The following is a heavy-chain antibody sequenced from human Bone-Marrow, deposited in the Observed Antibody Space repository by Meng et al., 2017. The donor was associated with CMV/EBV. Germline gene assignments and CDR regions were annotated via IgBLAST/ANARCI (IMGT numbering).Heavy chain of an antibody. CDR2: ISFDGNNR. J-gene: IGHJ4*02. CDR3: ARARIHPPKALSPYLDY. D-gene: IGHD5/OR15-5a*01. Sequence: GGSLRLSCVGSGYSFGTYAMHWVRQAPGKGLGWVSVISFDGNNRDYTDSVKGRFTISRDNSENTLYLQMDSLGPEDTAVYCCARARIHPPKALSPYLDYWGQGALVTVSS. V-gene: IGHV3-30*04. CDR1: GYSFGTYA.